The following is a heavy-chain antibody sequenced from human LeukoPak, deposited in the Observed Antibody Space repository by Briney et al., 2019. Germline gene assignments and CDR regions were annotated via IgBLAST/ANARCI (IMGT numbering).Heavy chain of an antibody. V-gene: IGHV3-7*01. CDR3: ARDVQVLEWVIASI. CDR2: IKQDGSEK. D-gene: IGHD3-3*01. J-gene: IGHJ3*02. Sequence: GGSLRLSCAASGFTFSSYWMSWVRQAPGKGLEWVANIKQDGSEKYYVDSVKGRFTISRDNSKNTLYLQMNSLRAEDTAVYYCARDVQVLEWVIASIWGQGTMVTVSS. CDR1: GFTFSSYW.